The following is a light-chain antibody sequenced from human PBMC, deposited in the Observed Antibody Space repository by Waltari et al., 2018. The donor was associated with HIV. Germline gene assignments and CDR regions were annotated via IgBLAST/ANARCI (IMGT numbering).Light chain of an antibody. CDR1: PSVRTAS. CDR3: QQYAASPLT. Sequence: EIVLTQSPGTLSLSPGERATLSCSARPSVRTASLAGYQQKPGQAPRPLIFGASSRAPGIPDRFSGSGAVTDFILTISRLEPEDCAVYYCQQYAASPLTFGGGTRVEIK. CDR2: GAS. J-gene: IGKJ4*01. V-gene: IGKV3-20*01.